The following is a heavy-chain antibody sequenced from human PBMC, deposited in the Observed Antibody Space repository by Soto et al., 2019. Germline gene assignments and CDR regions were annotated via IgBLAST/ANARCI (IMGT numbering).Heavy chain of an antibody. CDR1: GLTFSRKW. J-gene: IGHJ4*02. CDR3: ARAARSGITGYALDY. D-gene: IGHD5-12*01. CDR2: IKEDGSET. Sequence: GSLRLSCVASGLTFSRKWLTWVRQSPGKGLEWVANIKEDGSETYYVDSVKGRFTISRDNAKDPLFLQMSSLRVDDSAVYYCARAARSGITGYALDYWGQGTPVTVSS. V-gene: IGHV3-7*01.